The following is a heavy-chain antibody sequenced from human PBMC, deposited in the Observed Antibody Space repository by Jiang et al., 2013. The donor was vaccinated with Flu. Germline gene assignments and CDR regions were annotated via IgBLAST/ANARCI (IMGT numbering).Heavy chain of an antibody. D-gene: IGHD2-15*01. J-gene: IGHJ5*02. CDR3: ATRGLYCSGGSCYPDNWFDP. V-gene: IGHV4-34*01. CDR2: INHSGST. Sequence: RQPPGKGLEWIGEINHSGSTNYNPSLKSRVTISVDTSKNQFSLKLSSVTAADTAVYYCATRGLYCSGGSCYPDNWFDPWGQGTLVTVSS.